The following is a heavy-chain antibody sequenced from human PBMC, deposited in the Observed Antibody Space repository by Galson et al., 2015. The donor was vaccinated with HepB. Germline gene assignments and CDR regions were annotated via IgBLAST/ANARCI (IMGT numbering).Heavy chain of an antibody. Sequence: SVKVSCKASGYTFTSYAMHWVRQAPGQRLEWMGWINAGNGNTKYSQKFQGRVTITRDTSASTAYMELSSLRSEDTAVYYCARGIAVAGIPPSDYWGQGTLVTVSS. CDR2: INAGNGNT. CDR1: GYTFTSYA. D-gene: IGHD6-19*01. CDR3: ARGIAVAGIPPSDY. V-gene: IGHV1-3*01. J-gene: IGHJ4*02.